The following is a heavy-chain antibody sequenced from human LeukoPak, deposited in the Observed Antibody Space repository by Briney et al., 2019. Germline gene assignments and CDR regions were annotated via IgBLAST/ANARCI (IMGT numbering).Heavy chain of an antibody. D-gene: IGHD6-13*01. J-gene: IGHJ5*02. CDR1: GFTFSSYS. CDR3: AGRVDGIAAAGFNP. Sequence: GGSLRLSCAASGFTFSSYSMNWVRQAPGKGLEWVSSISSSSSYIYYADSVKGRFTISRDNAKNSLYLQMNSLRAEDTAVYYCAGRVDGIAAAGFNPWGQGTLVTVSS. CDR2: ISSSSSYI. V-gene: IGHV3-21*01.